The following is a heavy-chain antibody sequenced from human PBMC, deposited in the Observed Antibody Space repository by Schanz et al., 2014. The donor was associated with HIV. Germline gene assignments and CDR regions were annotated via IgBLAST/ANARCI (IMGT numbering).Heavy chain of an antibody. J-gene: IGHJ5*01. CDR1: GFTFSDDH. CDR2: SRNKPNSYTT. Sequence: AQLVESGGGVVQPGGSLRLSCAASGFTFSDDHMDWVRQAPGKGLEWVGRSRNKPNSYTTEYAASVKGRFTISRDDSKKSLYLQMSALKTEDTAVYYCARDATGYSGYDSWGQGTLVTVSS. CDR3: ARDATGYSGYDS. D-gene: IGHD5-12*01. V-gene: IGHV3-72*01.